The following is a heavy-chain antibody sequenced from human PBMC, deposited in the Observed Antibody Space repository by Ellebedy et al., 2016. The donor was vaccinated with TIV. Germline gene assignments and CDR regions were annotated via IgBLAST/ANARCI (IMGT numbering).Heavy chain of an antibody. CDR2: IWYDGSKR. D-gene: IGHD2/OR15-2a*01. CDR3: ARSFPNPNYYYALDV. J-gene: IGHJ6*02. V-gene: IGHV3-33*01. Sequence: PGGSLRLSCAASGFTFSSYGMHWARQAPGKGLEWVALIWYDGSKRYYADSVKGRFTISRDNPKNTLYLQMNSLGAEDTAVYYCARSFPNPNYYYALDVWGQGTTVTVSS. CDR1: GFTFSSYG.